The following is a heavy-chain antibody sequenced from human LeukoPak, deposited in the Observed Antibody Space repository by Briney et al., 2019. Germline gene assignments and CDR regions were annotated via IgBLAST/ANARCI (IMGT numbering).Heavy chain of an antibody. Sequence: AGGSLRLSCAASGFHFSTYNMNWVRQAPGKGLEWVSSISSSTTYIYYADSVKGRFPIAKDDAKNSLYLQMNSLRIKETDVYNCASEVTDGNSAWGQGTLVTVSS. J-gene: IGHJ5*02. CDR1: GFHFSTYN. V-gene: IGHV3-21*01. CDR2: ISSSTTYI. CDR3: ASEVTDGNSA. D-gene: IGHD4-23*01.